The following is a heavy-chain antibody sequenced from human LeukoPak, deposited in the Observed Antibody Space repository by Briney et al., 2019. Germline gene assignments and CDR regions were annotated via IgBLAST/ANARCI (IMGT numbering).Heavy chain of an antibody. CDR3: ARTYGSGSLDY. J-gene: IGHJ4*02. D-gene: IGHD2-15*01. V-gene: IGHV3-48*01. Sequence: GGSLRLSCEASGFTFNTYSMNWVRQAPGKGLEWISYISGSGEAIFYADSVQGRFTISRDNAKNSIYLQMNTLRAEDTAVYYCARTYGSGSLDYGGQGTLVTVSS. CDR2: ISGSGEAI. CDR1: GFTFNTYS.